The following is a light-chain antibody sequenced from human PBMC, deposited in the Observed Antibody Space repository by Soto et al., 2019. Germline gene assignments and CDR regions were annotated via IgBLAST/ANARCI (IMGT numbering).Light chain of an antibody. V-gene: IGKV3-11*01. CDR2: DAY. CDR1: QSFRGL. CDR3: QQRHRWPIP. Sequence: EFVLTKTPVTLSLSPGERATLSCRASQSFRGLLAWYQQKPGQAPRLLIYDAYNRATGIPPRFSGSGSGTDFTLTISSLEPEDSAVYYCQQRHRWPIPFGQGTRPEI. J-gene: IGKJ5*01.